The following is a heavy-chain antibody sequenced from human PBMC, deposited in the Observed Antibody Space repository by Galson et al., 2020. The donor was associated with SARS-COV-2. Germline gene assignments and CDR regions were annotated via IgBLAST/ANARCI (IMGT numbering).Heavy chain of an antibody. D-gene: IGHD5-18*01. Sequence: PGESLKISCAAPRFPFSTYSMNWVRLAPGKGRESVSSISTSSSYTYYVDSVKGRFSISRDNPRNSLYLQMNSLRAEDTAVYYCARDEGIRGYNYGRLYYGMDVWGQGTTVTVSS. CDR2: ISTSSSYT. CDR1: RFPFSTYS. J-gene: IGHJ6*02. CDR3: ARDEGIRGYNYGRLYYGMDV. V-gene: IGHV3-21*01.